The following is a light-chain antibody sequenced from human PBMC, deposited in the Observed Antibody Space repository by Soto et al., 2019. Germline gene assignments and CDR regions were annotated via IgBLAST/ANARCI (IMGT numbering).Light chain of an antibody. CDR3: TSYTVNTPVV. CDR1: SSDVGGYNY. V-gene: IGLV2-14*01. CDR2: EVS. J-gene: IGLJ3*02. Sequence: QSALTQPASVSGSPGQSITISCTGTSSDVGGYNYVSWYQQHPGKTPRLMIYEVSNRPSGVSNRFSGSKSGNTASLTISGLQAEDEADYYGTSYTVNTPVVFGGGTKLTVL.